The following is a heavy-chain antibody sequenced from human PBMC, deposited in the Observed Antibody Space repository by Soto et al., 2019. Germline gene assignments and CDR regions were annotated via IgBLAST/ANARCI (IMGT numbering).Heavy chain of an antibody. CDR1: GASISSSY. D-gene: IGHD3-22*01. V-gene: IGHV4-59*01. J-gene: IGHJ3*02. CDR2: VYYSGST. Sequence: SETLSLTCTVSGASISSSYWSWIRQSPGKGLEWIGYVYYSGSTNYNPSLKSRVTISVDTSKNQFSLKLSSVTAADTAVYYCARGYYDSSGQSNTFDIWGQGTMVTVSS. CDR3: ARGYYDSSGQSNTFDI.